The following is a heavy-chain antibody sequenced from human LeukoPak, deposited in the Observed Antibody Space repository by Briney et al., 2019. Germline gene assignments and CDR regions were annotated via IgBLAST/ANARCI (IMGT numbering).Heavy chain of an antibody. CDR2: IYDSGTT. V-gene: IGHV4-39*01. D-gene: IGHD3-3*01. Sequence: PSETLSLTCTVSGGSISSSSYYWGWIRQPPGKGLEWIGSIYDSGTTYYNPSLKSRVTISVDTSKNQFSLKLSSVTAADTAVYYYARHDGGHYYYYMDVWGKGTTVTVSS. CDR1: GGSISSSSYY. J-gene: IGHJ6*03. CDR3: ARHDGGHYYYYMDV.